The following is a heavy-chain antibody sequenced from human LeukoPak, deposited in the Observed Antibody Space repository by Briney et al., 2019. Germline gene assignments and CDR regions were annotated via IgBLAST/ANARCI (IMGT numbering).Heavy chain of an antibody. V-gene: IGHV4-34*01. Sequence: SETLSLTCAVYGGSFSGYYWSWIRQPPGKGLEWIGEINHSGSTNYNPSLKSRVTISVDTSKNQFSLKLSSVTAADTAVYYCARKDIVVVVAATRLSVSGFGFDPWGQGTLVTVSS. J-gene: IGHJ5*02. CDR3: ARKDIVVVVAATRLSVSGFGFDP. CDR1: GGSFSGYY. D-gene: IGHD2-15*01. CDR2: INHSGST.